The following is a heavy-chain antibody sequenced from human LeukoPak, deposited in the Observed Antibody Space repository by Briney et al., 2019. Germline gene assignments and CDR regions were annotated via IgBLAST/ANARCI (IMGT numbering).Heavy chain of an antibody. CDR3: AKVLSLRHFDWVLYIDH. V-gene: IGHV3-23*01. CDR1: GFSFRDHA. D-gene: IGHD3-9*01. Sequence: GGSLRLSCAASGFSFRDHAMNWVRQAPGQGLEWVSSLSETGETADYADSVKGRFTISRDNSKNTLYLQMNSLRAEDTAVYYCAKVLSLRHFDWVLYIDHWGQGTLVTVSS. J-gene: IGHJ4*02. CDR2: LSETGETA.